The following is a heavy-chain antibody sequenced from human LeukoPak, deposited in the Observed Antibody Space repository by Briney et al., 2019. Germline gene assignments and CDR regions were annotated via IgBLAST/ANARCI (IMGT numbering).Heavy chain of an antibody. CDR3: ARVWDSSSSFDY. CDR2: IYYSGST. V-gene: IGHV4-39*07. Sequence: PSETLSLTCTVSGGSISSSSYYWGWIRQPPGKGLEWIGSIYYSGSTYYNPSLKSRVTISVDTSKNQFSLKLSSVTAADTAVYYCARVWDSSSSFDYWGQGTLVTVSS. D-gene: IGHD6-6*01. CDR1: GGSISSSSYY. J-gene: IGHJ4*02.